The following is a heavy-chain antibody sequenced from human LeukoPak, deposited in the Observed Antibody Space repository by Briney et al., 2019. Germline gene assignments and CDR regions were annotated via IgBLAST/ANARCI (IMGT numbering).Heavy chain of an antibody. CDR2: INHSGST. CDR1: GGSFSGYY. Sequence: SETLSLTCAVYGGSFSGYYWSWIRQPPGKGLEWIGEINHSGSTNYNPSLKSRVTILVDTSKNQFSLKLSSVTAADTAVYYCASLGENYYGSGSYPFFDYYMDVWGKGTTVTVSS. CDR3: ASLGENYYGSGSYPFFDYYMDV. V-gene: IGHV4-34*01. J-gene: IGHJ6*03. D-gene: IGHD3-10*01.